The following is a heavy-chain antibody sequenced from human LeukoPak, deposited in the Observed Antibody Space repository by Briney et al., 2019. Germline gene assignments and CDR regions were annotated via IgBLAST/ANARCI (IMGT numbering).Heavy chain of an antibody. J-gene: IGHJ4*02. V-gene: IGHV3-48*01. CDR3: ARATRGYSYGYLGD. Sequence: GGSLRLSCAASGFTFSSYWVHWVRQAPGKGLEWVSYISSSSSTIYYADSVKGRFTISRVNAKNSLYLQMNSLRAEDTALYYCARATRGYSYGYLGDWGQGTLVTVSS. CDR1: GFTFSSYW. D-gene: IGHD5-18*01. CDR2: ISSSSSTI.